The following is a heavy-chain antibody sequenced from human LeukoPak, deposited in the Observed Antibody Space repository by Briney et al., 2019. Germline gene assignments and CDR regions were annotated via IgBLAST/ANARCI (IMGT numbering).Heavy chain of an antibody. CDR3: ARMYGDYLGY. Sequence: GGSLRLSCAASGFTFSIYSMSWVRQAPGKGLEWAANINPDGSEKYYLDSVKGRMTVSRDNAKNALYLQMNSLRAEDTAVFYCARMYGDYLGYWGQGTLVTVFS. V-gene: IGHV3-7*01. CDR2: INPDGSEK. CDR1: GFTFSIYS. J-gene: IGHJ4*02. D-gene: IGHD4-17*01.